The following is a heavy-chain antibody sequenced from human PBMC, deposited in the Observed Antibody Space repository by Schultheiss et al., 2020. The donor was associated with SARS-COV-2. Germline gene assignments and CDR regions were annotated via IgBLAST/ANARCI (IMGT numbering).Heavy chain of an antibody. CDR1: GFTFSSYS. J-gene: IGHJ3*02. V-gene: IGHV3-21*05. D-gene: IGHD5-18*01. CDR3: ARSLWLRGLDAFDI. CDR2: ISTSMRPSRSYT. Sequence: GGSLRLSFAASGFTFSSYSMNWVRQAPGKGLEWISYISTSMRPSRSYTSYADSVKGRFTISRDNAKNSLYLQMNSLRAEDTAVYYCARSLWLRGLDAFDIWGQGTMVTVSS.